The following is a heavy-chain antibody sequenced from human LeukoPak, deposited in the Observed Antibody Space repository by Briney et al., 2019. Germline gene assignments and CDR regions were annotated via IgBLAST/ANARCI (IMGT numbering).Heavy chain of an antibody. CDR2: IYYSGST. J-gene: IGHJ4*02. Sequence: PSETLSLTCTVSGGSISSYYWSWTRQPPGKGLEWIGYIYYSGSTNYNPSLKSRVTISVDTSKNQFSLKLSSVTAADTAVYYCARDGGARGVDYWGQGTLVTVSS. CDR1: GGSISSYY. D-gene: IGHD1-26*01. CDR3: ARDGGARGVDY. V-gene: IGHV4-59*01.